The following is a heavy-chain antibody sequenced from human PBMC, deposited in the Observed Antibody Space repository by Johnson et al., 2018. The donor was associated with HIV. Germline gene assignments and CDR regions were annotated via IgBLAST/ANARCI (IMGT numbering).Heavy chain of an antibody. CDR3: AKDFWGFIVRATDDAFDI. J-gene: IGHJ3*02. D-gene: IGHD1-26*01. Sequence: EVQVVESGGGLVQPGGSLRLSCAASGFTVSSNYMSWVRQAPEKGLEWVSTISGSGGSTYYADSVRGRFTIYRDNSKNTQYLQMISLRADDTAVYYCAKDFWGFIVRATDDAFDIWGQGTMVTVSS. V-gene: IGHV3-23*04. CDR2: ISGSGGST. CDR1: GFTVSSNY.